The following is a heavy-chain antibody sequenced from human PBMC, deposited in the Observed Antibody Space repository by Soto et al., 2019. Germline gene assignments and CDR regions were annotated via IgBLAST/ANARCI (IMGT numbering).Heavy chain of an antibody. D-gene: IGHD1-26*01. CDR3: ANAVGRSGAFYYYYYGMDV. CDR2: ISWDGGST. V-gene: IGHV3-43*01. CDR1: GFTFYDYT. Sequence: WGSLRLSCAASGFTFYDYTIHFVRQAPLKGLEWVSLISWDGGSTYYADSVKGRFTISRDNSKNSLYLQMNSLRTEDTALYYCANAVGRSGAFYYYYYGMDVWGQGTTVTVSS. J-gene: IGHJ6*02.